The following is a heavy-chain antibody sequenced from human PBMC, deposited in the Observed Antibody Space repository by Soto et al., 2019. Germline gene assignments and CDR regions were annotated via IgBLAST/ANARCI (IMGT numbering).Heavy chain of an antibody. CDR1: GFTFISYA. D-gene: IGHD3-3*01. V-gene: IGHV3-23*01. CDR2: ISGSGGST. CDR3: AKGLPERRSAYYRYNWFDP. J-gene: IGHJ5*02. Sequence: PGGSLRLSCAASGFTFISYAMSWVRQAPGKGLEWVSVISGSGGSTYYADSVKGRFTISRDNSKNTLYLQMNNLRAEDTAVYYCAKGLPERRSAYYRYNWFDPWGQGTLVTVSS.